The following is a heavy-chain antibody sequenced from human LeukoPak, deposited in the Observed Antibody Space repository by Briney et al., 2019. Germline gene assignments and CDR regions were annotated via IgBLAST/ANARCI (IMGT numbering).Heavy chain of an antibody. CDR1: GGSISSSSYY. CDR2: IYYSGST. D-gene: IGHD4-23*01. J-gene: IGHJ3*02. Sequence: PSETLSLTCTVSGGSISSSSYYWGWIRQPPGKGLEWIGSIYYSGSTNYNPSLKSRVTISVDTSKNQFSLKLSSVTAADTAVYYCARVWTVVTPSDAFDIWGQGTMVTVSS. V-gene: IGHV4-39*07. CDR3: ARVWTVVTPSDAFDI.